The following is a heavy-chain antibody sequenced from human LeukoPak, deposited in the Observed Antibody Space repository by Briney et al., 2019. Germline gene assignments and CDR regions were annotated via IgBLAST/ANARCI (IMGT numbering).Heavy chain of an antibody. CDR1: GGSISSGDYY. CDR3: ARDGTSPNGYYYYGMDV. CDR2: IYYSGST. Sequence: SQTLSLTCTVSGGSISSGDYYWGWIRQPPGRGLESIVYIYYSGSTYYNPSLKSRVTISVDTSKNQFSLKLSSVTAADTAVYYCARDGTSPNGYYYYGMDVWGQGTTVTVSS. V-gene: IGHV4-30-4*01. J-gene: IGHJ6*02. D-gene: IGHD2-2*01.